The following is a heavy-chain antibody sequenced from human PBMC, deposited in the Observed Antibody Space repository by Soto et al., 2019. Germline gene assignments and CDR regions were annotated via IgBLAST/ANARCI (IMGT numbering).Heavy chain of an antibody. CDR1: GDSVSSNSAA. Sequence: SQTLSLTCAISGDSVSSNSAAWNWIRQSPSRGLEWLGRTYYRSKWYNDYAVSVESRITINPDASKNQFSLQPNSVTPEDTAVYYCARDLTVSCSGGSCYYDAFDIWGQGAMVTVSS. V-gene: IGHV6-1*01. D-gene: IGHD2-15*01. CDR3: ARDLTVSCSGGSCYYDAFDI. CDR2: TYYRSKWYN. J-gene: IGHJ3*02.